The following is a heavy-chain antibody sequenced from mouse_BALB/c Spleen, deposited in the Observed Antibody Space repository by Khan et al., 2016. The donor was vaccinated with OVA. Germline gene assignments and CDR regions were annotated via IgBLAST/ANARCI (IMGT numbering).Heavy chain of an antibody. Sequence: EVKLLESGPGLVKPSQSLSLTCTVTGYSITSGYAWNWIRQFPGNKLEWIGYISYSGVTSYTPSLKSRISITRDTSKNQFFLQLNSVTTEDTATYYCARGNYYGYYFDYWGQGTTLTVSS. D-gene: IGHD1-1*01. CDR2: ISYSGVT. CDR1: GYSITSGYA. V-gene: IGHV3-2*02. CDR3: ARGNYYGYYFDY. J-gene: IGHJ2*01.